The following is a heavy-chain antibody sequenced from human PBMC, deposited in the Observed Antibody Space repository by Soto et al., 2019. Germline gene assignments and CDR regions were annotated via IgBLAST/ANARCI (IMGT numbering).Heavy chain of an antibody. CDR1: GCSISSGGYY. J-gene: IGHJ4*02. CDR2: IYYSGST. CDR3: TRGRYDSSGYLYYFDY. D-gene: IGHD3-22*01. Sequence: SETLSLTCTFSGCSISSGGYYWSWIRQHPGKGLEWIGYIYYSGSTYYMPSLKSRAAISVDTSENQFSLKLSSVTAADTAVYYCTRGRYDSSGYLYYFDYWGQGTLVTVSS. V-gene: IGHV4-31*03.